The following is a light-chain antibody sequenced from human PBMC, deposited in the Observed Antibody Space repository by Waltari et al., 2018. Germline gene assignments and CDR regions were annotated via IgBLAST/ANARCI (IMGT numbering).Light chain of an antibody. J-gene: IGKJ3*01. CDR2: EAT. CDR1: QSIGTW. V-gene: IGKV1-5*03. CDR3: QRYNSYPIT. Sequence: DIQMTQSPSTLSASVGDRVTITCRASQSIGTWLAWYQQKPGKAPKFLIYEATTLDNGVPSRFSGSGSGTEFTLTISSLQPDDFATYYCQRYNSYPITFGPGTKVDI.